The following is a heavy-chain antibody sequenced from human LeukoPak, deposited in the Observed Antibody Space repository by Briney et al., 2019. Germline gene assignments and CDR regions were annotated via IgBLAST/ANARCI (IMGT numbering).Heavy chain of an antibody. CDR3: ASGFSSSPYFDY. Sequence: GGSLRLSCAASGFTFRSYAMSWVRQAPGKGLEWVSFITGSSSYIYYTDSVKGRFTISRDNAKNSLFLQMNSLRDEDTAVYYCASGFSSSPYFDYWGQGTLGTVSS. J-gene: IGHJ4*02. V-gene: IGHV3-21*01. D-gene: IGHD6-6*01. CDR1: GFTFRSYA. CDR2: ITGSSSYI.